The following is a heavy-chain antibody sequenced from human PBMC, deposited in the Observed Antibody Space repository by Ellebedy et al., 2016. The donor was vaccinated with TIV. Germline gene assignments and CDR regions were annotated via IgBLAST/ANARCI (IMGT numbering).Heavy chain of an antibody. Sequence: GESLKISCAASGFTFSSYDMHWVRQAPGKGLEWVALISYDANNKYYADSVKGRFTISRDNSKNTLYLQMNSLRAEEQAVYYCAKDRNHCNSISCYTGLDDWGQGTLVTVSS. V-gene: IGHV3-30*18. CDR3: AKDRNHCNSISCYTGLDD. J-gene: IGHJ4*02. D-gene: IGHD2-2*02. CDR2: ISYDANNK. CDR1: GFTFSSYD.